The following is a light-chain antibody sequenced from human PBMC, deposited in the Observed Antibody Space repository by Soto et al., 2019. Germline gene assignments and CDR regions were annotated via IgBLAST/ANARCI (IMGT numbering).Light chain of an antibody. CDR1: QDINRW. Sequence: DIQMTQSPSSVSASVGDRVTITCRAYQDINRWLAWHQQKPGKAPNLLIFSASSLQSGVPSRFSGSGSGTDFTLTITNLQPEDVATYYCQQGHSFPLTFVSGTKVDLK. J-gene: IGKJ3*01. V-gene: IGKV1-12*01. CDR2: SAS. CDR3: QQGHSFPLT.